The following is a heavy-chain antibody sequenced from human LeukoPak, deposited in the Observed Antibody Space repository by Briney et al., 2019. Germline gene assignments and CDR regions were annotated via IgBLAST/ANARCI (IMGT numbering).Heavy chain of an antibody. CDR2: ISGSGGST. CDR3: AKDDWGMVRGSKWYFDY. J-gene: IGHJ4*02. Sequence: PGGSLRLSCAASGFTFSSYAMSWVRQAPGKGLEWVSAISGSGGSTYYADSVKGRFTISRDNSKNTLYLQMNSLRAEDTAVYYCAKDDWGMVRGSKWYFDYWGQGTLVTVSS. V-gene: IGHV3-23*01. CDR1: GFTFSSYA. D-gene: IGHD3-10*01.